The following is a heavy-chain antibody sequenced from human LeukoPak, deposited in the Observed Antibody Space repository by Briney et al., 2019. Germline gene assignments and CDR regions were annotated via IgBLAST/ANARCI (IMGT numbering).Heavy chain of an antibody. CDR2: IISSSNYI. CDR1: GFTFSSYS. J-gene: IGHJ4*02. CDR3: ARGAPYCTNGVCYIVLDY. V-gene: IGHV3-21*01. Sequence: GGSLRLSCAASGFTFSSYSMNWVRQAPGKGLEWVSSIISSSNYIYYTNSVKGRFTISRDNAKNSLYLQMNSLRAEDTAVYYCARGAPYCTNGVCYIVLDYWGQGTLVTVSS. D-gene: IGHD2-8*01.